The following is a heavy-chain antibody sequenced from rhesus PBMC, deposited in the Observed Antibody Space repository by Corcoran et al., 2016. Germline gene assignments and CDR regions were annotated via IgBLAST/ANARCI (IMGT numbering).Heavy chain of an antibody. CDR3: ARYMGAGGYFDY. J-gene: IGHJ4*01. CDR2: IYGSGGST. V-gene: IGHV4-160*01. D-gene: IGHD6-31*01. Sequence: QVQLQQWGEGLVKPSETLSLTCAVSGGSISSNYWSWIRQPPGKGLEWIGGIYGSGGSTEYNPSIKSRVTISKDASKNQFSLKLSSVTAADTAVYYCARYMGAGGYFDYWGQGVLVTVSS. CDR1: GGSISSNY.